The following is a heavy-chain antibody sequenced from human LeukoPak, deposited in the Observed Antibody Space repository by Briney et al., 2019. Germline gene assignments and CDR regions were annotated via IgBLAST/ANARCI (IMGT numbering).Heavy chain of an antibody. CDR3: ARDYYDSSGYYRAFDI. D-gene: IGHD3-22*01. J-gene: IGHJ3*02. CDR1: GGSISSYY. V-gene: IGHV4-59*01. CDR2: IYYSGST. Sequence: PSETLSLTCTVSGGSISSYYWGWIRQPPGKGLEWIGYIYYSGSTNYNPSLKSRVTISVDTSKNQFSLKLSSVTAADTAVYYCARDYYDSSGYYRAFDIWGQGTMVTVSS.